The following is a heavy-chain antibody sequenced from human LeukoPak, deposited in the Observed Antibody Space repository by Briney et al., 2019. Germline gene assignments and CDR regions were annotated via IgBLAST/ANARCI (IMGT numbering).Heavy chain of an antibody. V-gene: IGHV3-21*01. D-gene: IGHD5-24*01. Sequence: GGSLRLSCAASGFTFSSYSMNWVRQAPGKGLEWVSSISSSSSYIYYADSVKGRFTISRDNAKNSLYLQMNSLRAEDTAVYYCARDLGDGYNNHDYWGQGTLVTVSS. CDR2: ISSSSSYI. J-gene: IGHJ4*02. CDR3: ARDLGDGYNNHDY. CDR1: GFTFSSYS.